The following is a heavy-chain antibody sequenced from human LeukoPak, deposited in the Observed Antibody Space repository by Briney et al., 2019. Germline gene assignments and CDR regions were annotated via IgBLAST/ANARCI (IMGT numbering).Heavy chain of an antibody. CDR2: IYTSGST. Sequence: SETLSLTCTVSGGSISSGSYYWSWIRQPAGKGLEWIGRIYTSGSTNYNPSLKSRVTISVDTSKNQFSLKLSSVTAADTAVYYCARANLGDYYDSSGLPEYFQHWGQGTLVTVSS. V-gene: IGHV4-61*02. J-gene: IGHJ1*01. CDR1: GGSISSGSYY. CDR3: ARANLGDYYDSSGLPEYFQH. D-gene: IGHD3-22*01.